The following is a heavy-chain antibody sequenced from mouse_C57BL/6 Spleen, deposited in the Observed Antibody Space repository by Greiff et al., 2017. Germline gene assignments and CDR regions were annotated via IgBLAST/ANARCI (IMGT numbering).Heavy chain of an antibody. CDR3: AREGPITTVVADY. V-gene: IGHV1-55*01. CDR2: IYPGSGST. J-gene: IGHJ2*01. D-gene: IGHD1-1*01. CDR1: GYTFTSYW. Sequence: QVQLQQPGAELVKPGASVKMSCKASGYTFTSYWITWVKQRPGQGLEWIGDIYPGSGSTTYNEKFKSKATLTVDTSSSTAYMQLSSLTSEDSAVYYCAREGPITTVVADYWGQGTTLTVSS.